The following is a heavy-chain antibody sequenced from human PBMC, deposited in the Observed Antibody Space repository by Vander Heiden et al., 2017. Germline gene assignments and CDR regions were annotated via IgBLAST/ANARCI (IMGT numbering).Heavy chain of an antibody. Sequence: QVQLVESGGGVVQPGRSLRLSCAASGFTFSSYAMPWVRQAPGKGLEWVAVISYDGSNKYYADSVKGRFTISRDNSKNTLYLQMNSLRAEDTAVYYCTIFGVVTTSNMDVWGQGTTVTVSS. J-gene: IGHJ6*02. V-gene: IGHV3-30*01. CDR2: ISYDGSNK. D-gene: IGHD3-3*01. CDR3: TIFGVVTTSNMDV. CDR1: GFTFSSYA.